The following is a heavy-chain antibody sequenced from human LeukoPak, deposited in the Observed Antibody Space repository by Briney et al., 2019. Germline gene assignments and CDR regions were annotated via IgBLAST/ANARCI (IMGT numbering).Heavy chain of an antibody. D-gene: IGHD3-22*01. Sequence: GGSLRLSCAASGFTFSSYAMHWVRQAPGKGLEWVAVISYDGSNKYYADSVKGRFTISRDNSKNTLYLQMNSLRAEDTAVYYCARGPHYDSSGYSGFDYWGQGTLVTVSS. V-gene: IGHV3-30-3*01. CDR3: ARGPHYDSSGYSGFDY. J-gene: IGHJ4*02. CDR1: GFTFSSYA. CDR2: ISYDGSNK.